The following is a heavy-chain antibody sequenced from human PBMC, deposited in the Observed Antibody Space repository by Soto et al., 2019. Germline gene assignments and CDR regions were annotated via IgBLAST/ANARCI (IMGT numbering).Heavy chain of an antibody. J-gene: IGHJ4*02. D-gene: IGHD5-12*01. V-gene: IGHV3-48*01. CDR2: ISSSSSTI. Sequence: EVQLVESGGGLVQPGGSLRLSCAASGFTFSSHSMNWVRQAPGKGLEWVSYISSSSSTIYYADSVKGRFTISRDNAKNSLSLKMNSLRAEDTAVYYCARDNPSGYGDCWGQGTLVTVSS. CDR3: ARDNPSGYGDC. CDR1: GFTFSSHS.